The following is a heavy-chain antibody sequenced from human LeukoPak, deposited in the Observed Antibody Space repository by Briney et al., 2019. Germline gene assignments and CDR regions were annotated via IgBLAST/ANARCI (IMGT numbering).Heavy chain of an antibody. D-gene: IGHD3-10*02. V-gene: IGHV3-48*03. CDR1: GFTFSSYY. J-gene: IGHJ6*04. CDR3: AELGITMIGGV. CDR2: ISSSGSTI. Sequence: PGGSLRLSCVASGFTFSSYYMNWVRQAPGKGLEWVSYISSSGSTIYYADSVKGRFTISRDNAKNSLYLQMNSLRAEDTAVYYCAELGITMIGGVWGKGTTVTISS.